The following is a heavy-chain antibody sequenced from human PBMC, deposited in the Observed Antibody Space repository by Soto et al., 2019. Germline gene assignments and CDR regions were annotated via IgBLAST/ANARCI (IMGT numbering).Heavy chain of an antibody. D-gene: IGHD6-19*01. V-gene: IGHV4-59*01. J-gene: IGHJ1*01. CDR1: CYSISGYY. Sequence: SXETLSLTFTISCYSISGYYWSWIRQPPGDGLEWIGYTSHREATKYNPSLESRVTMSVDTSKGQLSLKLKSVTAAYAAVYYCARNGGWPTDAVEYLQKWGKGTLVTVSS. CDR3: ARNGGWPTDAVEYLQK. CDR2: TSHREAT.